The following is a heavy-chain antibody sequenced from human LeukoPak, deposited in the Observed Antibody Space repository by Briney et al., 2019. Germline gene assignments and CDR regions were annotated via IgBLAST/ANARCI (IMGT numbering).Heavy chain of an antibody. CDR1: GYSFNTFW. J-gene: IGHJ4*02. CDR2: IYPSDSKT. D-gene: IGHD3-10*01. CDR3: ARLIYYGSGRTYFFDS. V-gene: IGHV5-51*01. Sequence: GESLKISCKGSGYSFNTFWLGWVRQTPETGLEWMGNIYPSDSKTKYKPSFQGQVTISVDKSINTAYLRLSSLKASDTAMYYCARLIYYGSGRTYFFDSWGQGTLVTVSS.